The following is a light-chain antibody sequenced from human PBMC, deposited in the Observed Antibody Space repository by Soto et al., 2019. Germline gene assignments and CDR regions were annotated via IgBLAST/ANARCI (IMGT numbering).Light chain of an antibody. CDR1: QTISNNF. CDR2: ATS. CDR3: QQSSGSPWT. J-gene: IGKJ1*01. Sequence: DTVLTQSPGTLSLSRGDTATLSCTVSQTISNNFLAWYQQKPGRAPRLLIYATSSRADGIPDRFSGSGSGTDFTLTITSLEPEDFAVYYCQQSSGSPWTFGQGTKVEIK. V-gene: IGKV3-20*01.